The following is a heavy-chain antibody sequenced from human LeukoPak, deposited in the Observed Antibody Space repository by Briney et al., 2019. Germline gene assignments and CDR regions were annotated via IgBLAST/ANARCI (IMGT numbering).Heavy chain of an antibody. V-gene: IGHV1-2*06. CDR2: INPDSGGT. J-gene: IGHJ4*02. CDR1: GYTFTGYY. Sequence: ASVKVSCKASGYTFTGYYMHWVRQAPGEGLEWMGRINPDSGGTNYAQKFQGRVTMNRDTSISTAYMELSRLRSDATAVYYCAFQRDSYYDSSGYYSHWGQGPLVTVSS. CDR3: AFQRDSYYDSSGYYSH. D-gene: IGHD3-22*01.